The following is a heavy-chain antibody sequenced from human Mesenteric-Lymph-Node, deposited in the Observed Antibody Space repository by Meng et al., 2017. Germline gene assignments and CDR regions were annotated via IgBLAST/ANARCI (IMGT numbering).Heavy chain of an antibody. V-gene: IGHV1-69*13. J-gene: IGHJ4*02. CDR2: IIPSFGTE. CDR1: GGTFSSYA. CDR3: ARDSASDTAMVPVLVY. D-gene: IGHD5-18*01. Sequence: SVKVSCKASGGTFSSYAISWVRQAPGQGLEWMGWIIPSFGTENYAQKFQGRVTITADESTSTAYMELSSLRSEDTAVYYCARDSASDTAMVPVLVYWGQGTLVTVSS.